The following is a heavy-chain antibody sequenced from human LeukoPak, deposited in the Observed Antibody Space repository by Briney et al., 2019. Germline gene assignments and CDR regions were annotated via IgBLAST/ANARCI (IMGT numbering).Heavy chain of an antibody. Sequence: GGSLTVSCSASELTLSNYCMPWVRPGPGKGLQWLAAIKRDGAEPYYVDSVRGRFTISRDNAENSVYLRMNSLRDEDTAVYYCTRGGRNTSYYWYYWGQGTLVTVSS. CDR2: IKRDGAEP. V-gene: IGHV3-7*01. J-gene: IGHJ4*02. CDR1: ELTLSNYC. D-gene: IGHD1-26*01. CDR3: TRGGRNTSYYWYY.